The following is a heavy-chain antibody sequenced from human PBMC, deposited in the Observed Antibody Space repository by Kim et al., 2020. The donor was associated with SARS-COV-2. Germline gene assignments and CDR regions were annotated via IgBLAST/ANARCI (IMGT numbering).Heavy chain of an antibody. CDR1: GVTSSSHE. D-gene: IGHD5-12*01. Sequence: GGSLRLSCAASGVTSSSHEMNWVRQAPGKGLEWISKISSSGTTINYADSVRGRFTISRDNAKNSLYLQMNSLRAEDTAVYYCARTKGGYGGAGDFDYWGQGTLVTVSS. CDR3: ARTKGGYGGAGDFDY. CDR2: ISSSGTTI. V-gene: IGHV3-48*03. J-gene: IGHJ4*02.